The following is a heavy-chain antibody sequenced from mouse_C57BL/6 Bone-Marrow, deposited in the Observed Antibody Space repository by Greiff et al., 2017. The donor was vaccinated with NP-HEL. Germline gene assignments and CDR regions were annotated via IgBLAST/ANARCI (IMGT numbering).Heavy chain of an antibody. CDR2: ISNGGGST. Sequence: EVKLMESGGGLVQPGGSLKLSCAASGFTFSDYYMYWVRQTPEKRLEWVAYISNGGGSTYYPDTVKGRFTISRDNAKNTLYLQMSRLKSEDTAMYYCARDYDYAFDYWGQGTTLTVSS. CDR3: ARDYDYAFDY. CDR1: GFTFSDYY. D-gene: IGHD2-4*01. J-gene: IGHJ2*01. V-gene: IGHV5-12*01.